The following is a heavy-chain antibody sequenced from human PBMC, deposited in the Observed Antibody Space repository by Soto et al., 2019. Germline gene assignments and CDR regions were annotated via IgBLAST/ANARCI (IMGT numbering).Heavy chain of an antibody. J-gene: IGHJ6*02. CDR1: GYSFTSYW. Sequence: PGESLKISCKGSGYSFTSYWIGWVRQMPGKGQEWMGIIYPGDSDTRYSPSFQGQVNISADKSISTASLQWSSLKASDTAMYYCASPAAVCSSTSCYNYYYGMDVWGQGTTVTVSS. CDR2: IYPGDSDT. D-gene: IGHD2-2*02. CDR3: ASPAAVCSSTSCYNYYYGMDV. V-gene: IGHV5-51*01.